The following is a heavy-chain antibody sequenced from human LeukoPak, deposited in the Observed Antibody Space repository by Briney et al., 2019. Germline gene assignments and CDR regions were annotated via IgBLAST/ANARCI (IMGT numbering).Heavy chain of an antibody. CDR3: AREDSSGWFGY. CDR2: INHSGST. Sequence: PSETLSLTCAVYGGSFSGYYWSWIRQPPGKGLEWIGEINHSGSTNYNPSLKSRVTISVDTSKNQFSLKLSSVTAADTAVYCCAREDSSGWFGYWGQGTLVTVSS. D-gene: IGHD6-19*01. CDR1: GGSFSGYY. J-gene: IGHJ4*02. V-gene: IGHV4-34*01.